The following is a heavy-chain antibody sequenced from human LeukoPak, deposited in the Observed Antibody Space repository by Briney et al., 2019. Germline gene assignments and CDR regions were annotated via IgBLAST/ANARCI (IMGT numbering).Heavy chain of an antibody. Sequence: GGSLRLSCAASGFTFNSYWMHWVRQAPGKGLVWVSRINTDGSVTNYAASVKGRFTISRDDATTRSYLKLNSLRAEDTAVYYCARGEGSGSCRDTFDYWGQGTLVPVSS. J-gene: IGHJ4*02. CDR1: GFTFNSYW. CDR3: ARGEGSGSCRDTFDY. V-gene: IGHV3-74*01. CDR2: INTDGSVT. D-gene: IGHD3-10*01.